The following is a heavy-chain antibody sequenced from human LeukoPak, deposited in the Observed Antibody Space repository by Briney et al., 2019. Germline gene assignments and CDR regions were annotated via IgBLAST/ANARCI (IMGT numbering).Heavy chain of an antibody. V-gene: IGHV4-34*01. J-gene: IGHJ5*02. Sequence: SETLSLTCAVYGGSFSGYYWSWIRQPPGKGLEWIGEINHSGSTNYNPSLKSRVTISVDTSKNQFSLKLSSVTAADTAVYYCASAYCIDYICYTGSFDPWGQGTLVTVSS. CDR1: GGSFSGYY. D-gene: IGHD2-2*02. CDR2: INHSGST. CDR3: ASAYCIDYICYTGSFDP.